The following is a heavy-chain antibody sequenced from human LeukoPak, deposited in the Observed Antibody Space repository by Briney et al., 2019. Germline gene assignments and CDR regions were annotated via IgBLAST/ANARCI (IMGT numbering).Heavy chain of an antibody. D-gene: IGHD6-19*01. CDR3: ARTFSSGWFDY. V-gene: IGHV4-39*07. Sequence: SETLSLTCTVSGGSISSSNYYWGWIRQPPGKGLEWIGSIYYSGSPSNNPSLKIRVPISVDTYKNQSSLKLSSVTAAATAVYYCARTFSSGWFDYWGQGTLVTVSS. CDR1: GGSISSSNYY. J-gene: IGHJ4*02. CDR2: IYYSGSP.